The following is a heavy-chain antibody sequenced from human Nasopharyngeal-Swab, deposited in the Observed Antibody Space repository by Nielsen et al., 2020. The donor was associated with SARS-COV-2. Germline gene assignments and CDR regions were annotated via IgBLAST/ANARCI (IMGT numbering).Heavy chain of an antibody. J-gene: IGHJ6*03. CDR3: ARVRVAARRGEDYYYMDV. Sequence: SVKVSCKASGGTFSSYAISWVRQAPGQGLEWMGGIIPIFGTASYAQKFQGRVTITADESTSTAYMELSSLRSEDTAVYYCARVRVAARRGEDYYYMDVWGKGTTVTVSS. CDR2: IIPIFGTA. D-gene: IGHD6-6*01. CDR1: GGTFSSYA. V-gene: IGHV1-69*13.